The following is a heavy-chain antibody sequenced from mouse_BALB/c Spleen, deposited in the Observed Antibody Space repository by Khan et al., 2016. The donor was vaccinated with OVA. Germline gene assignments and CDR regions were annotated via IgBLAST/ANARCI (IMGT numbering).Heavy chain of an antibody. CDR1: GYTFTNYG. J-gene: IGHJ4*01. CDR3: ARPPYFSYVMAY. CDR2: INTYTGEQ. Sequence: QIQLVQSGPELKKPGETVKISCKASGYTFTNYGMNWVKQAPGKGLKWMGWINTYTGEQTYADDFKGRFAFSLETSASTAYLQINNLKNEDTATXFCARPPYFSYVMAYWGQGISVTVSS. D-gene: IGHD2-10*01. V-gene: IGHV9-3-1*01.